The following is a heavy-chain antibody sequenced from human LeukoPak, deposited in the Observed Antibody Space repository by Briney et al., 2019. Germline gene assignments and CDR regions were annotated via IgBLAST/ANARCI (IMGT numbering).Heavy chain of an antibody. CDR1: GGSFSGYY. V-gene: IGHV4-34*01. D-gene: IGHD3-3*01. CDR2: INPSRNT. J-gene: IGHJ4*02. Sequence: SETLSLTCAVFGGSFSGYYWNWIRQPPGKGLEWIGQINPSRNTSYNPSLKSRVTISVDTSKKQFSLKLSSVTAADTAVYYCARRYDFWSGYPPPLDYWGQGTLVTVSS. CDR3: ARRYDFWSGYPPPLDY.